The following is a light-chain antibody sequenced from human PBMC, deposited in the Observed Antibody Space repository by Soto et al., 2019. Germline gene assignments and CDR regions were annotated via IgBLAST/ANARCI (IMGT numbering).Light chain of an antibody. Sequence: EIVLTQSPGTLSLSPGERATLSCRASQSVRSRFLAWYQQKPGQAPRLLMYGASSRATGIPDRFSGTGAGTDFTLTISRLQTEDVAVYYCQQYGSATYTFGLRTKLEIK. CDR3: QQYGSATYT. V-gene: IGKV3-20*01. CDR1: QSVRSRF. CDR2: GAS. J-gene: IGKJ2*01.